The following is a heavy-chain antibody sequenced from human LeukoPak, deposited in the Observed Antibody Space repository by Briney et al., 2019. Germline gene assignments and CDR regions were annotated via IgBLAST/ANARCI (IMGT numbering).Heavy chain of an antibody. J-gene: IGHJ6*03. CDR2: IYYSGST. CDR1: GSSISSYH. Sequence: SETLSLTCTVSGSSISSYHWRWIRQPPGEGLEWIWDIYYSGSTNYNPSLKSRVTISVDTSKNQFSLKLSSVTAADTAVYYCARAGGLLWFGELDYYYYYMDVWGKGTTVTISS. CDR3: ARAGGLLWFGELDYYYYYMDV. D-gene: IGHD3-10*01. V-gene: IGHV4-59*08.